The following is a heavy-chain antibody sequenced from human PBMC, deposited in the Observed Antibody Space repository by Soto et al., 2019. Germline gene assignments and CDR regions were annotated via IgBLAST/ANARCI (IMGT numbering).Heavy chain of an antibody. V-gene: IGHV1-69*02. CDR1: GGTFSSYT. J-gene: IGHJ5*02. D-gene: IGHD4-4*01. Sequence: GASVKVSCKASGGTFSSYTISWVRQAPGQGLEWMGRIIPILGIANYAQKFQGRVTITADKSTSTAYMELSSLRSEDTAVYYCAKVFPRSKLSVDPWGQGTLVTVSS. CDR2: IIPILGIA. CDR3: AKVFPRSKLSVDP.